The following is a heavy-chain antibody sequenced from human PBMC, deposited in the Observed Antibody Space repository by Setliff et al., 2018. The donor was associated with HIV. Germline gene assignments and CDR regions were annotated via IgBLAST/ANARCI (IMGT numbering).Heavy chain of an antibody. J-gene: IGHJ4*02. CDR2: ISSSDSTV. D-gene: IGHD5-18*01. Sequence: GGSLRLSCAASGFTFSSYEMNWVRQAPGKGLEWVAYISSSDSTVYYIDSVKGRFTIYRHNAENSLFLQMDSLRAEDTAVYYCARAYVDTGMIPAYWGQGTLVTVSS. CDR3: ARAYVDTGMIPAY. CDR1: GFTFSSYE. V-gene: IGHV3-48*03.